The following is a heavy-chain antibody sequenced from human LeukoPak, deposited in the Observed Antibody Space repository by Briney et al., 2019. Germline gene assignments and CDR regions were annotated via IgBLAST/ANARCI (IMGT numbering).Heavy chain of an antibody. D-gene: IGHD2-21*01. CDR3: AKDFRIGYSAHFDY. CDR2: IYENGGTT. CDR1: GFTFRSHA. V-gene: IGHV3-23*01. Sequence: GGSLRLSCVGSGFTFRSHAMSWVRQAPEKGLEFVSGIYENGGTTYYADSVKGRFSISRDNSKNTLYLQMDSLGGEDTAVYYCAKDFRIGYSAHFDYWGQGALVTVSS. J-gene: IGHJ4*02.